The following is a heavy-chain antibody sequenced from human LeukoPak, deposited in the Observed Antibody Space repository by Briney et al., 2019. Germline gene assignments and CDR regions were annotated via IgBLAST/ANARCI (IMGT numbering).Heavy chain of an antibody. V-gene: IGHV4-34*01. CDR1: GGSFSGYY. Sequence: SETLSLTCAVYGGSFSGYYWSWIRQPPGKGLEWIGEINHSGSTNYNPSLKSRVTISVDTSKNQFSLKLSSVTAVDTAVYYCARGRGIWGQGTLVTVSS. CDR2: INHSGST. CDR3: ARGRGI. J-gene: IGHJ4*02.